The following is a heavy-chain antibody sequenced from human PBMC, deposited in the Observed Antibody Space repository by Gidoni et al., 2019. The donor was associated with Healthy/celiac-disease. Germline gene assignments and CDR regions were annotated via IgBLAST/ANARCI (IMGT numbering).Heavy chain of an antibody. CDR2: IDPSDSYT. CDR3: ARHRDDYVWGSYRYTDSYSNYYFDY. D-gene: IGHD3-16*02. J-gene: IGHJ4*02. V-gene: IGHV5-10-1*01. Sequence: EVQLVQSGAEVKKPGESLRISCKGSGYSFTSSWISWVRQMPGKGLEWMGRIDPSDSYTNYSPSFQGHVTISADKSISTAYLQWSSLKASDTAMYYCARHRDDYVWGSYRYTDSYSNYYFDYWGQGTLVTVSS. CDR1: GYSFTSSW.